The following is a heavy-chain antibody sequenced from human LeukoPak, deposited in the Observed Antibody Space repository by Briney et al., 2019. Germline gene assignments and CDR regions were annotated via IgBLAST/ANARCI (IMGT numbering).Heavy chain of an antibody. CDR2: IYSGGST. CDR1: GFTVSSNY. J-gene: IGHJ6*02. CDR3: ARDAPKDYYYYYGIDV. V-gene: IGHV3-53*04. Sequence: GGSLRLSCAASGFTVSSNYMSWVRQAPGKGLEWVSVIYSGGSTYYADSVKGRFTISRNNSKNTLYLQVNSLRAEDTAVYYCARDAPKDYYYYYGIDVWGQGTTVTVSS.